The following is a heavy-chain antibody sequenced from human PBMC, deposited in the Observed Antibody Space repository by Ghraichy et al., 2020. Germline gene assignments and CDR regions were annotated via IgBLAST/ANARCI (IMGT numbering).Heavy chain of an antibody. CDR1: GFTFSSYG. D-gene: IGHD3-16*01. V-gene: IGHV3-30*18. CDR2: ISYDGSNK. J-gene: IGHJ3*02. CDR3: AKGYARAFDI. Sequence: GGSLRLSCAASGFTFSSYGMHWVRQAPGKGLEWVAVISYDGSNKYYADSVKGRFTISRDNSKNTLYLQMNSLRAEDTAVYYCAKGYARAFDIWGQGTMVTVSS.